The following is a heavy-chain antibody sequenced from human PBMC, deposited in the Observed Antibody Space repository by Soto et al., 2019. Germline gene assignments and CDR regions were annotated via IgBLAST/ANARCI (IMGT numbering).Heavy chain of an antibody. CDR1: GGSFSGYY. Sequence: ASETLSLTCAVYGGSFSGYYWSWIRQPPGKGLEWIGEINHSGSTNYNPSLKSRVTISVDTSKNQFSLKLSSVTAADTAVYYCARGRSIVLMVYAIFDGNDYWGQGTLVTVSS. CDR2: INHSGST. D-gene: IGHD2-8*01. CDR3: ARGRSIVLMVYAIFDGNDY. V-gene: IGHV4-34*01. J-gene: IGHJ4*02.